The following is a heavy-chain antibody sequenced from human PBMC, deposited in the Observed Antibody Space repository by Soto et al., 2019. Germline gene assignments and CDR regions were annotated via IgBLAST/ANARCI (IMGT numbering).Heavy chain of an antibody. CDR1: GFPFSSYG. D-gene: IGHD3-10*01. J-gene: IGHJ5*02. Sequence: EVQLLESGGGLVQPGGSLRLSCAGTGFPFSSYGMSWVRQAPGKGLEWVSTIRGSAGNANYADSVKGRFTISRDDSTNTVHLQMNSLRPDDTAVYYCAKHLWFGESVFDPWGQGTLVVVSS. CDR3: AKHLWFGESVFDP. V-gene: IGHV3-23*01. CDR2: IRGSAGNA.